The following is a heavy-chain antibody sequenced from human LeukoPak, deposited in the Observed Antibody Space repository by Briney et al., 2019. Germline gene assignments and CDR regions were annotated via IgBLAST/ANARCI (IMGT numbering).Heavy chain of an antibody. CDR3: AKCGDFIAASYNWFDP. D-gene: IGHD6-13*01. J-gene: IGHJ5*02. CDR2: INPNSGGT. V-gene: IGHV1-2*06. CDR1: GYTFTDYY. Sequence: ASVKVSCKASGYTFTDYYMHWVRQAPGQGLGWMGRINPNSGGTKYAQKFQGRVTMTRDTCISTAYMELNRLTSDDTAVYYCAKCGDFIAASYNWFDPWGPGTLVTVSS.